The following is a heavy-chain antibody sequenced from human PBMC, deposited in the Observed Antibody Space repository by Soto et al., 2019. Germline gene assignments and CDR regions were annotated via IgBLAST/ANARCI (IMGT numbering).Heavy chain of an antibody. CDR3: ASCGLDSSGYYSGAFDI. CDR2: INAGNGNT. CDR1: GYTFTSYA. J-gene: IGHJ3*02. Sequence: GASVKVSCKASGYTFTSYAMHWVRQAPGQRLEWMGWINAGNGNTKYSQKFQGRVTITRDTSASTAYMELSSLRSEDTAVYYCASCGLDSSGYYSGAFDIWGQRTMVTVSS. V-gene: IGHV1-3*01. D-gene: IGHD3-22*01.